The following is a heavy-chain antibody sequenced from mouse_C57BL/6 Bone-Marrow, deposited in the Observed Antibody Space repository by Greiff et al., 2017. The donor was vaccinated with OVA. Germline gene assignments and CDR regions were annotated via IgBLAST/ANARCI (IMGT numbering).Heavy chain of an antibody. J-gene: IGHJ1*03. CDR3: ARPHYYGNYHWYFYV. V-gene: IGHV14-2*01. Sequence: EVQRVESGAELVKPGASVKLSCTASGFNIKDYYMHWVKQRTEQGLEWIGRIDPEDGETKYAPKFQGKATITADTSSNTAYLQRSSLTSEDTAVYYCARPHYYGNYHWYFYVCGTGTTVTVSS. D-gene: IGHD2-1*01. CDR1: GFNIKDYY. CDR2: IDPEDGET.